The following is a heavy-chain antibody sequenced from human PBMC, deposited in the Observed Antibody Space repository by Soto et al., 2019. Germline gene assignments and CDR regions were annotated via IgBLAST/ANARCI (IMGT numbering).Heavy chain of an antibody. V-gene: IGHV1-3*01. D-gene: IGHD1-7*01. CDR3: ARKGNWNYAIDY. J-gene: IGHJ4*02. CDR2: INAGNGNT. CDR1: GYTFTSYA. Sequence: QVQLVQSGAEVKKPGASVKVSCKASGYTFTSYAMHWVRQAPGQRLEWMGWINAGNGNTKYSQKFQGRVTITRDTSASTAYMELSSLRSEDTAVYYCARKGNWNYAIDYWGQGTLVTVSS.